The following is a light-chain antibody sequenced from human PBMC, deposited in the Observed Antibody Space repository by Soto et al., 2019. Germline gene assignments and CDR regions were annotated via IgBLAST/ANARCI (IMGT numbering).Light chain of an antibody. CDR1: QSIDTW. CDR2: HAS. CDR3: QQYNSYS. Sequence: DIQMTQFPSTLSASVGDRVTITCRASQSIDTWLAWHQQKPGQAPKLLIYHASNLQSGVPSRFSGSGSGTEFTLTISSLQPDDFATYYCQQYNSYSFGQGTKVDIK. J-gene: IGKJ1*01. V-gene: IGKV1-5*01.